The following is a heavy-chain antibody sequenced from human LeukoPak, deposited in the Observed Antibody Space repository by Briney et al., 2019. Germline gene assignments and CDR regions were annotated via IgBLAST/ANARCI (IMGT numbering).Heavy chain of an antibody. CDR3: ARKPWGYYYYMDV. J-gene: IGHJ6*03. D-gene: IGHD3-16*01. CDR1: GGSISSSSYY. Sequence: SETLSLTCTVSGGSISSSSYYWGWIRQPPGKGLEWIGSIYYSGSTYYNPSLKSRVTISVDTSKNQFSLKLSSVTAADTAVYYCARKPWGYYYYMDVWGKGTTVTVSS. CDR2: IYYSGST. V-gene: IGHV4-39*07.